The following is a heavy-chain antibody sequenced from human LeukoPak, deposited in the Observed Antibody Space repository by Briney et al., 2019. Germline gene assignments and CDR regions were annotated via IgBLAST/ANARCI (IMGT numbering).Heavy chain of an antibody. D-gene: IGHD1-7*01. CDR3: AGGETGTTYDAFDI. Sequence: SGTLSLTCAVSGGSISSSNWWSWVRQPPGKGLEWIGEIYHNGSTNYNPSLKSRVTISVDKSKNQFSLKLSSVTAADTAVYYCAGGETGTTYDAFDIWGQGTMVTVSS. V-gene: IGHV4-4*02. CDR2: IYHNGST. CDR1: GGSISSSNW. J-gene: IGHJ3*02.